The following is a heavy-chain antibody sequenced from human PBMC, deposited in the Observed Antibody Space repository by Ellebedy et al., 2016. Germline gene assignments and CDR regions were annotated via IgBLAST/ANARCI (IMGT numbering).Heavy chain of an antibody. J-gene: IGHJ3*01. CDR2: INPNSGGT. CDR1: GYTFTGYY. Sequence: ASVKVSXKASGYTFTGYYMHWVRQAPGQGLEWMGWINPNSGGTNYAQKFQGWVTMTRDTSISTAYLQWSSLKASDTAMYYCARRVVRGVNWGQGTMVTVSS. D-gene: IGHD3-10*01. V-gene: IGHV1-2*04. CDR3: ARRVVRGVN.